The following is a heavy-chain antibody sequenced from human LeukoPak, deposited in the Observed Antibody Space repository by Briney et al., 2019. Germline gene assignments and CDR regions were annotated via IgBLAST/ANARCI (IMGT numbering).Heavy chain of an antibody. J-gene: IGHJ3*02. Sequence: SETLSLTCTVSGGSISSYYWSWIRQPAGKGLEWIGRIYTSGSTNYNPSLKSRVTMSVDTSKNQFSLKLSSVTAADTAVYYCARDLRSGYDDAFDIWGRGTMVTVSS. V-gene: IGHV4-4*07. CDR2: IYTSGST. CDR3: ARDLRSGYDDAFDI. D-gene: IGHD5-12*01. CDR1: GGSISSYY.